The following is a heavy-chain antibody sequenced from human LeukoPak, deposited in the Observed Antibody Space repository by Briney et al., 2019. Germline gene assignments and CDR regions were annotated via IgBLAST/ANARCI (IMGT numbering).Heavy chain of an antibody. J-gene: IGHJ4*02. V-gene: IGHV3-23*01. CDR2: ISGSGGST. Sequence: GGSLRLSCAASGFTFSSYAMSWVRQAPGKGLEWVSAISGSGGSTYYADSVKGRFTISRDNSKNTLYLQMNSLRDEDTAVYYCAKRADGSSSYCPDYWGQGTLVTVSS. CDR1: GFTFSSYA. D-gene: IGHD3-22*01. CDR3: AKRADGSSSYCPDY.